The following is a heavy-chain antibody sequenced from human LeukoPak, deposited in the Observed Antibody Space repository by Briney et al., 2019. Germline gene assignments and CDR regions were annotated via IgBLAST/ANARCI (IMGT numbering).Heavy chain of an antibody. J-gene: IGHJ4*02. CDR1: GYTFTSYG. Sequence: ASVKVSCKASGYTFTSYGISWVRQAPGQGLEWMGWISAYNGNTNYAQKLQGRVTMTTDTSTSTAYMELRSLRSDDTAVYCCASRYGEYVDVVFDYWGEGTLVTVSS. CDR2: ISAYNGNT. V-gene: IGHV1-18*01. D-gene: IGHD4-17*01. CDR3: ASRYGEYVDVVFDY.